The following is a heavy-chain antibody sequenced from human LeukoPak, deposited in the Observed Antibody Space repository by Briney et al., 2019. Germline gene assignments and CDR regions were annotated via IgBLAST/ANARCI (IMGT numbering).Heavy chain of an antibody. Sequence: SGTLSLTCTVSGDSISSSSYYWGWIRQPPGKGLEWIGSVYHNGGTYYNPSLKGRVTISVDTSKNQFSLQLRSVTAADTAVYYCASGRGYSYGGFDYWGQGTLVTVSS. CDR3: ASGRGYSYGGFDY. V-gene: IGHV4-39*07. D-gene: IGHD5-18*01. CDR2: VYHNGGT. J-gene: IGHJ4*02. CDR1: GDSISSSSYY.